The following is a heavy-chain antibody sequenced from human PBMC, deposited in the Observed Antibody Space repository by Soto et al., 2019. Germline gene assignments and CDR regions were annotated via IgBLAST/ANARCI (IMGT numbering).Heavy chain of an antibody. CDR2: ISSSSSPI. D-gene: IGHD5-12*01. CDR1: GFTFSSND. Sequence: PGGSLRLSCAAAGFTFSSNDMNWVRQAPGKGLEWVSYISSSSSPIYYADSVRGRFTISRDNAKNSLYLQMNSLRAEDTALYYCARVPPGGYSGYDSAFDIWGQGTMVTVSS. V-gene: IGHV3-48*01. J-gene: IGHJ3*02. CDR3: ARVPPGGYSGYDSAFDI.